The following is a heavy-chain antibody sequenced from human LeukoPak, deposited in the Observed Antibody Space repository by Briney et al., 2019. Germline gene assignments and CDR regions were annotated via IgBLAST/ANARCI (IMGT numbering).Heavy chain of an antibody. CDR2: IESKTDGGTT. CDR1: GFSFSDAW. D-gene: IGHD3-10*01. Sequence: GGSLRLSCAASGFSFSDAWMSWVRQIPGKGLERVGRIESKTDGGTTDYAAPVKGRFTISRDDSTNTLYLQMNSLKSEDTAVYYCSWIRGALGYYYMDVWGKGTPVTISS. J-gene: IGHJ6*03. CDR3: SWIRGALGYYYMDV. V-gene: IGHV3-15*04.